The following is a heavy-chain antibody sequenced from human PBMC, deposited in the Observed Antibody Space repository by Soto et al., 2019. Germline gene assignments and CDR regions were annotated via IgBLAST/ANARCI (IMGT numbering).Heavy chain of an antibody. CDR3: APLTVSLSGPYGIHV. J-gene: IGHJ6*02. CDR1: GYSVSSGDYY. CDR2: MFYSGLT. Sequence: SGTLSLTLSFSGYSVSSGDYYWSWIGQPPGKGLEWIGSMFYSGLTYYNPSLKSRVTLSVDTSKNHFSVRLNSVTAADTAVYYCAPLTVSLSGPYGIHVWGQGPTVTVSS. V-gene: IGHV4-39*01. D-gene: IGHD2-15*01.